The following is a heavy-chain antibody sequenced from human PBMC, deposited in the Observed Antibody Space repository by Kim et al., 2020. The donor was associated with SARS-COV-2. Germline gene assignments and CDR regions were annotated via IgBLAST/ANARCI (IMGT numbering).Heavy chain of an antibody. CDR3: ANPRQPDY. V-gene: IGHV3-23*01. D-gene: IGHD6-13*01. CDR2: ITGSGDIT. CDR1: GFTFSNYG. J-gene: IGHJ4*02. Sequence: GGSLRLSCVASGFTFSNYGMTWVRQAPGGGLEWVSGITGSGDITAYADSVKGRFTISRDNSKNTLYLQMSSLRAEDTAIYYCANPRQPDYWGQGTLVTVPS.